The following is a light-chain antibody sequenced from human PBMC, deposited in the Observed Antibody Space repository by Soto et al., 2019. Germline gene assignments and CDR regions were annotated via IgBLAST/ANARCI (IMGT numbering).Light chain of an antibody. CDR3: QKFSSYPLN. Sequence: ELVLTQSPVTLSLFAVAIATLSRSSSQTFSNNHLAWYQQKPGQAPRLLIYYASRRATGIPDRFSGGGSGTDFTLTISRLEPEDFAVYYCQKFSSYPLNCGGG. V-gene: IGKV3-20*01. CDR2: YAS. CDR1: QTFSNNH. J-gene: IGKJ4*01.